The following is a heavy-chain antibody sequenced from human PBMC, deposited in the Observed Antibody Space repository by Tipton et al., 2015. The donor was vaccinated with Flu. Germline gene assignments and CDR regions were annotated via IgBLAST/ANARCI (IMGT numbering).Heavy chain of an antibody. CDR1: GGSISSYY. J-gene: IGHJ4*02. CDR2: IYYSGST. CDR3: ARVAYCGGDCYSGFSDY. Sequence: TLSLTCTVSGGSISSYYWSWIRQPPGKGLEWIGYIYYSGSTNYNPSLKSRVTISVDTSKNQFSLKLSSVTAADTAVYYCARVAYCGGDCYSGFSDYWGQGTLVTVSS. D-gene: IGHD2-21*02. V-gene: IGHV4-59*01.